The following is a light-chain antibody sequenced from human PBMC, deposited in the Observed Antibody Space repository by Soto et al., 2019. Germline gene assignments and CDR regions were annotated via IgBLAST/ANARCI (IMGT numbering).Light chain of an antibody. J-gene: IGLJ2*01. CDR1: SSDVGAYNY. CDR3: CSYAGSNILV. V-gene: IGLV2-11*01. CDR2: HVT. Sequence: QSVLTQPRSVSGSPGQSITISCTGTSSDVGAYNYVSWYQQHPGKAPKVLIYHVTELPSGVPDRFSGSKSDNTASLTISGLQAEDEGDYYCCSYAGSNILVFGGGTKLTVL.